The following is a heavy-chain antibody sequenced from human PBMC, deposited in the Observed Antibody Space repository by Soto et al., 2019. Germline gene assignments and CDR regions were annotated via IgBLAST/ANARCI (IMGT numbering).Heavy chain of an antibody. CDR2: ISSTTNYI. CDR1: GFTFTRYS. Sequence: GGSLRLSCAASGFTFTRYSMNWVRQAPGKGLEWVSSISSTTNYIYYGDSMKGRFTISRDNTKNSLYLEMNSLRAEDTAVYYCARESEDLTSNFDYWGQGTLVTVSS. V-gene: IGHV3-21*06. CDR3: ARESEDLTSNFDY. J-gene: IGHJ4*02.